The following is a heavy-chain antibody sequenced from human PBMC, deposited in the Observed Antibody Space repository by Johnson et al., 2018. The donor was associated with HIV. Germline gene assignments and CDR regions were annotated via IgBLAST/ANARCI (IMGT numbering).Heavy chain of an antibody. CDR1: GFTFSHYD. Sequence: VQLVESGGGVVQPGRSLRLSCAASGFTFSHYDMHWVRQVTGKGLEWVSAIGTIAGDTFYAASVKGRFTISRENAKDSLYLQMNSLRAGDTAIYYCVRWLRAFGRDFDIWGQGTMVTVSS. D-gene: IGHD3-10*01. CDR3: VRWLRAFGRDFDI. J-gene: IGHJ3*02. CDR2: IGTIAGDT. V-gene: IGHV3-13*01.